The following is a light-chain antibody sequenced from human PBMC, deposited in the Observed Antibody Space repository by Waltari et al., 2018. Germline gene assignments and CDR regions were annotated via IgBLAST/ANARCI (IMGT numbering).Light chain of an antibody. Sequence: QSALTQPASVSGSPGQSITISCTGTSSDIGAYNFVSWYQKHPGKAPKGMIYDVNNRPSGFSSRFSGSKSGDTASLTISGLQAEDEADYYCSSYTTGSTRYVFGSGTKVTVL. CDR1: SSDIGAYNF. V-gene: IGLV2-14*03. CDR2: DVN. CDR3: SSYTTGSTRYV. J-gene: IGLJ1*01.